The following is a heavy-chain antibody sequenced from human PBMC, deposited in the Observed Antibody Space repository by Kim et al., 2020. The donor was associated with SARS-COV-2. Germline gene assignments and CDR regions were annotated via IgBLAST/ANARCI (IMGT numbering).Heavy chain of an antibody. V-gene: IGHV3-49*03. CDR3: ARGGDDAFDI. CDR2: IRTKDYGGTA. Sequence: GGSLRLSCTGSGFTFGDYAMSWLRQAPGEGLEWVGLIRTKDYGGTAEYAASVKGRFTISRDDYNRFAYLQMNSLKIEDTAVYYCARGGDDAFDIWGQGTLVTVSS. D-gene: IGHD7-27*01. CDR1: GFTFGDYA. J-gene: IGHJ3*02.